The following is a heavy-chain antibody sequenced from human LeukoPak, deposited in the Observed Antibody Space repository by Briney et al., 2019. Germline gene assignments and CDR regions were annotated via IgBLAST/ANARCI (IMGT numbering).Heavy chain of an antibody. D-gene: IGHD3-10*01. CDR1: GFTFSSYA. CDR2: ISSNGGST. Sequence: AGGSLRPSCAASGFTFSSYAMSWVRQAPGKGLEWVSAISSNGGSTYCADSVKGRFTISRDNSKNTLYLQMNSLRAEDTAVYYCAKRLWSPDYWGQGTLVTVSS. CDR3: AKRLWSPDY. J-gene: IGHJ4*02. V-gene: IGHV3-23*01.